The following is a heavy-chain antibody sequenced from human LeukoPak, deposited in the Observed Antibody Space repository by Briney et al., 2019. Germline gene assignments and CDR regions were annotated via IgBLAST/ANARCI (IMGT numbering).Heavy chain of an antibody. D-gene: IGHD3-22*01. CDR1: GFSFSDQY. CDR2: TRNKANSYTT. CDR3: DTYYFDSSGYYHDY. Sequence: GGSLRLSCAASGFSFSDQYMDWVRQAPGKGLEWVGLTRNKANSYTTEYAASAKGRFTISRDDSRNSLFLQMNSLKTEDTAVYYCDTYYFDSSGYYHDYWGQGTLVTVSS. J-gene: IGHJ4*02. V-gene: IGHV3-72*01.